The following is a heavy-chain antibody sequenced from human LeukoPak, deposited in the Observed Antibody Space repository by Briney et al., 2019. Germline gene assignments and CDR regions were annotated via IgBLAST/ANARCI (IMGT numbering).Heavy chain of an antibody. J-gene: IGHJ4*02. CDR2: ISSSGSTI. CDR3: AKEPGGSYVSEDY. V-gene: IGHV3-11*04. CDR1: GFTFSDYY. D-gene: IGHD1-26*01. Sequence: GRSLRLSCAATGFTFSDYYMSRIRQAPGRGLEWVSYISSSGSTIYYADSVKGRFTISRDNSKNTLYLQMNSLRAEDTAVYYCAKEPGGSYVSEDYWGQGTLVTVSS.